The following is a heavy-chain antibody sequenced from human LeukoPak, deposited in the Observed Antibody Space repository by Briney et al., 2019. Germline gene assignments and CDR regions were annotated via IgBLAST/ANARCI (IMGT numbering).Heavy chain of an antibody. V-gene: IGHV4-39*01. D-gene: IGHD5-12*01. J-gene: IGHJ4*02. CDR3: ASDSGYDYYFDY. CDR2: IYYSGST. Sequence: PSETLSLTCTVSGGSISSSSYYWVWIRQPPGKGLEWIGSIYYSGSTYYNPSLKSRVTISVDTSKNQFSLKLSSVTAADTAVYYCASDSGYDYYFDYWGQGTLVTVSS. CDR1: GGSISSSSYY.